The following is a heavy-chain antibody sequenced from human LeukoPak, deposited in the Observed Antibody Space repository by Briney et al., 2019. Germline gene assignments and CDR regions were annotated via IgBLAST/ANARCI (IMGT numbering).Heavy chain of an antibody. CDR2: TNHSGST. Sequence: PSETLSLTCAVYGGSFSGYYWSWIRQPPGKGLEWVWETNHSGSTNYNPSLKSRVTISVDTSKNQFSLKLSSVTAADTAVYYCARSGPVDCSGGSCYEGYWGQGTLVTVSS. CDR3: ARSGPVDCSGGSCYEGY. CDR1: GGSFSGYY. J-gene: IGHJ4*02. D-gene: IGHD2-15*01. V-gene: IGHV4-34*01.